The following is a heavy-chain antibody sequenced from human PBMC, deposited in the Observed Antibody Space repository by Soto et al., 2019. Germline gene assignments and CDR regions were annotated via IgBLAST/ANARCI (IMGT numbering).Heavy chain of an antibody. D-gene: IGHD3-3*01. CDR3: AKDLDYDFWSGYVFDY. J-gene: IGHJ4*02. V-gene: IGHV3-23*01. CDR2: ISGSGGST. CDR1: GFTFSSYA. Sequence: GGSLRLSCAASGFTFSSYAMSWVRQAPGKGLEWVSAISGSGGSTYYADSVKGRFTISRDNSKNTLYLQMNSLRAEDTAVYYCAKDLDYDFWSGYVFDYWGQGTLVTVS.